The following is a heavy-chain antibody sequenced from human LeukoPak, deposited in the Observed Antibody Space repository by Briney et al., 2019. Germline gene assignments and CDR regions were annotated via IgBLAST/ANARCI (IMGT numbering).Heavy chain of an antibody. Sequence: GGSLRLSCAASGFAFSSYAMHWVRQAPGKGLEWVAVISYDGSNKYYADSVKGRFTISRDNSKNTLYLQMNSLRAEDTAVYYCAKVGNYDSSGYYLSYFDYWGQGTLVTVSS. D-gene: IGHD3-22*01. V-gene: IGHV3-30-3*01. CDR2: ISYDGSNK. CDR1: GFAFSSYA. CDR3: AKVGNYDSSGYYLSYFDY. J-gene: IGHJ4*02.